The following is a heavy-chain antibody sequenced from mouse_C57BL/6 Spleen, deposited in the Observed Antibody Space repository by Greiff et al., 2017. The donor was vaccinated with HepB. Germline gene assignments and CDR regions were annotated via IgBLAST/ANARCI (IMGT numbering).Heavy chain of an antibody. D-gene: IGHD1-1*01. CDR1: GFTFSSYA. J-gene: IGHJ1*03. CDR2: ISDGGSYT. CDR3: ARDDTTVVGYFDV. V-gene: IGHV5-4*01. Sequence: DVKLVESGGGLVKPGGSLKLSCAASGFTFSSYAMSWVRQTPEKRLEWVATISDGGSYTYYPDNVKGRFTISRDNAKNNLYLQMSHLKSEDTAMYYCARDDTTVVGYFDVWGTGTTVTVSS.